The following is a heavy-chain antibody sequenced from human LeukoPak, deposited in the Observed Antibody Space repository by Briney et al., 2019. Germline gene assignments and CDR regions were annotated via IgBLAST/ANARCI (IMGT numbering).Heavy chain of an antibody. J-gene: IGHJ3*02. V-gene: IGHV1-2*02. CDR2: INPNSGGT. CDR3: ARVLSVQLWDDAFDI. D-gene: IGHD5-18*01. CDR1: GYTFTGYY. Sequence: GASVKVSCKASGYTFTGYYMHWVRQAPGQGLEWMGWINPNSGGTNYAQKFQGRVTMTRDTSISTAYMELSRLRSDDTAVYYCARVLSVQLWDDAFDIWGQGTMVTVSS.